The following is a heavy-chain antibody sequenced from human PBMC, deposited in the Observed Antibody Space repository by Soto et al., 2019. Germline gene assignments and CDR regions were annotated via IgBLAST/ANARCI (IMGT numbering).Heavy chain of an antibody. V-gene: IGHV3-48*03. Sequence: PGGSLRLSCTASGFTFSSYERNWFRQAPGKGLEWVSHITNDGSTIHYADSVKGRFTIARDNAKNSLYRQMNSRGAEDTAVYYCARGRASVVVPSTPSNGMDVWGQGTTVTVSS. CDR2: ITNDGSTI. CDR1: GFTFSSYE. CDR3: ARGRASVVVPSTPSNGMDV. J-gene: IGHJ6*02. D-gene: IGHD2-2*01.